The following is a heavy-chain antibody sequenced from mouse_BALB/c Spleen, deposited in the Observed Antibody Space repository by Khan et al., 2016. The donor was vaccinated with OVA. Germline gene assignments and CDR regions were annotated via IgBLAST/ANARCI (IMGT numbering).Heavy chain of an antibody. CDR1: GYTFTSYW. CDR2: INPTSGYT. CDR3: ARDRIDY. Sequence: VQLQQSGAELAKPGASVKMSCKASGYTFTSYWMHWIKQRPGQGLEWIGYINPTSGYTDYNQKFKDKATLTADKSSSTAYMQLNSLTSDDSADYYCARDRIDYWGQGTTLTVSS. J-gene: IGHJ2*01. V-gene: IGHV1-7*01.